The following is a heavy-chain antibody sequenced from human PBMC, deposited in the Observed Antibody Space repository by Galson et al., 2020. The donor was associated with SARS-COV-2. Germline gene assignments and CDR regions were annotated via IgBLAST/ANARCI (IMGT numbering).Heavy chain of an antibody. D-gene: IGHD3-10*01. CDR1: GFNFSSYA. V-gene: IGHV3-30*04. Sequence: GGSLRLSCAASGFNFSSYAMHWVRQAPGQGLEWVAVISYDGSNKYYADSVKGRFTISRDNSKNTLYLQMNSLRAEDTAVYYCASLITMVRGVINSWGQGTLVTVSS. J-gene: IGHJ4*02. CDR2: ISYDGSNK. CDR3: ASLITMVRGVINS.